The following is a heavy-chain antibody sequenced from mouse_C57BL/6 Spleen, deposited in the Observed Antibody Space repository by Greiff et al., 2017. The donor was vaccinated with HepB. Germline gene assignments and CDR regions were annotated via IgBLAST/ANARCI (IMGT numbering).Heavy chain of an antibody. D-gene: IGHD4-1*01. V-gene: IGHV1-15*01. CDR1: GYTFTDYE. CDR2: IDPETGGT. J-gene: IGHJ4*01. Sequence: QVQLQQSGAELVRPGASVTLSCKASGYTFTDYEMHWVKQTPVHGLEWIGAIDPETGGTAYNQKFKDKATLTVDKSSSTAYMQLSSLTSEDSAVYYCARRPNWGYAMDYWGQGTSVTVSS. CDR3: ARRPNWGYAMDY.